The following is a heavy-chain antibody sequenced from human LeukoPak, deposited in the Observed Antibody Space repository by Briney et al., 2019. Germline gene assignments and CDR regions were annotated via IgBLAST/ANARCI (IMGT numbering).Heavy chain of an antibody. CDR1: GFTFSSYA. CDR2: ISGSGGST. V-gene: IGHV3-23*01. CDR3: ARDRRNAFDI. J-gene: IGHJ3*02. Sequence: GGSLRLSCAASGFTFSSYAMSWVRQAPGKGLEWVSAISGSGGSTYYADSVKGRFTISRDNSKNTVFLQLNSLRAEDAGVYYCARDRRNAFDIWGQGTMVTVSS.